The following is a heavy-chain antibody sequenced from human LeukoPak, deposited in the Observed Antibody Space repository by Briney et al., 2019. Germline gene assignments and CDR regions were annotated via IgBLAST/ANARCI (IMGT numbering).Heavy chain of an antibody. D-gene: IGHD3-22*01. CDR1: GFTFSNYG. CDR3: AKGGNSRGYYFDY. V-gene: IGHV3-30*18. Sequence: GGSLRLSCAASGFTFSNYGMHWVRQAPGKGLEWVAVISYDGSNKYYADSVKGRFTISRDNSKNTLYLQMTSLRPEDTTVYYCAKGGNSRGYYFDYWGQGTLVTVSP. J-gene: IGHJ4*02. CDR2: ISYDGSNK.